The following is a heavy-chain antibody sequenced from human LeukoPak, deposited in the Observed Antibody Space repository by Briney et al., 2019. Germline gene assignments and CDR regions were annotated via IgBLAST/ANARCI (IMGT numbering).Heavy chain of an antibody. CDR1: GYTFTGYY. CDR3: ARAAAGTDYYYYGMGV. Sequence: ASVKVSCKASGYTFTGYYMHWVRQAPGQGLEWMGWINPNSGGTSYAQKFQGRVTMTRDTSISTAYMELSRLRSDDTAVYYCARAAAGTDYYYYGMGVWGQGTTVTVSS. V-gene: IGHV1-2*02. D-gene: IGHD6-13*01. CDR2: INPNSGGT. J-gene: IGHJ6*02.